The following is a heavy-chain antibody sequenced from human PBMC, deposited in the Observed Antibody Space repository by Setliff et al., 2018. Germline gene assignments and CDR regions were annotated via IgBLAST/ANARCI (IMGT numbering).Heavy chain of an antibody. CDR2: MNPNSGNT. J-gene: IGHJ4*02. D-gene: IGHD3-10*01. V-gene: IGHV1-8*01. CDR3: ARGRAHYYFSGSFMDY. Sequence: GASVKVSCKASGYTFTSYGFSWVRQAPGQGLEWMGWMNPNSGNTGYAQKFQGRVTLSRDTSANIAYMELRSLTSEDTAVYYCARGRAHYYFSGSFMDYWGQGTLVTVSS. CDR1: GYTFTSYG.